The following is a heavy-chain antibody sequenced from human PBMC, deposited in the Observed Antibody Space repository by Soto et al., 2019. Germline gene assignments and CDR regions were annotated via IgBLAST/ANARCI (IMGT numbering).Heavy chain of an antibody. V-gene: IGHV3-23*01. CDR1: GFTFSSYA. Sequence: EVQLLESGGGLVQPGGSLRLSCAASGFTFSSYAMSWVRQAPGKGLEWVSAISGSGGSTYYADSEKGRFTISRENSKNTQYLQKNSPRAEDTAVYYCAKEEQFTMTRAFDIGGQGTMVTVSS. J-gene: IGHJ3*02. CDR3: AKEEQFTMTRAFDI. CDR2: ISGSGGST. D-gene: IGHD3-22*01.